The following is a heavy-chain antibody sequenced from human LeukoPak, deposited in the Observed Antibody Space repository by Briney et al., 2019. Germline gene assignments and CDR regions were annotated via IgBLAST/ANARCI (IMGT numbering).Heavy chain of an antibody. CDR2: IRSKAYGGTT. D-gene: IGHD3-22*01. Sequence: PGGSLRLSCAASGFTFRNYWMTWVRQAPGKGLEWVGFIRSKAYGGTTEYAASVKGRFTISRDDSKSIAYLQMNSLKTEDTAVYYCTRDRAYYYDSSGYYYCYFWGQGTLVTVSS. CDR1: GFTFRNYW. CDR3: TRDRAYYYDSSGYYYCYF. J-gene: IGHJ4*02. V-gene: IGHV3-49*02.